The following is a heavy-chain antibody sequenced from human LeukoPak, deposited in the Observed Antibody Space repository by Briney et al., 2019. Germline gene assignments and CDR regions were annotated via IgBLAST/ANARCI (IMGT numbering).Heavy chain of an antibody. Sequence: PSETLSLTRAVYGGSFSGYYWSWIRQPPGKGREWIGEINHSGRTNYNPSLKSRVTISVDTSKNQSSLKLSSVTAADTAVYYCATGRGSGSYYRGYGMDVWGKGTTVTVSS. J-gene: IGHJ6*04. D-gene: IGHD3-10*01. CDR2: INHSGRT. CDR3: ATGRGSGSYYRGYGMDV. V-gene: IGHV4-34*01. CDR1: GGSFSGYY.